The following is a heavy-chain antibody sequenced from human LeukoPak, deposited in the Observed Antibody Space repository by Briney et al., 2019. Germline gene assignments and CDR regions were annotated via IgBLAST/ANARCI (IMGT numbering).Heavy chain of an antibody. CDR2: ISGGSGSGTSGTT. Sequence: GGSLRLSCAASGFTLSNYAMKWVRQAPGKGLEWVSGISGGSGSGTSGTTYYTDSVKGRFTISRDNSKNTVYLQMNSLTAADTAVYYCAKASTSGTLGALDFWGQGTLVTVSS. J-gene: IGHJ4*02. V-gene: IGHV3-23*01. CDR1: GFTLSNYA. D-gene: IGHD1-1*01. CDR3: AKASTSGTLGALDF.